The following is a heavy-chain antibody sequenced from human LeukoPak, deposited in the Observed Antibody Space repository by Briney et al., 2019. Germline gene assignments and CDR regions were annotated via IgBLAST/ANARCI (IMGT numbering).Heavy chain of an antibody. Sequence: GGSLRLSCAASGFTFSSYAMSWVRQAPGKGLEWVSGISGSGGNTYYADSVKGRFTISRDNAKNSLYLQMNSLRAEDTAVYYCARTSSGGYYYMDVWGKGTTVTVSS. CDR1: GFTFSSYA. D-gene: IGHD6-25*01. V-gene: IGHV3-23*01. J-gene: IGHJ6*03. CDR2: ISGSGGNT. CDR3: ARTSSGGYYYMDV.